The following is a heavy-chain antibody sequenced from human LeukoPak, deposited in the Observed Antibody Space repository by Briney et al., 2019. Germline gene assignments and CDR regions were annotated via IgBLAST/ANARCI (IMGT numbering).Heavy chain of an antibody. J-gene: IGHJ3*02. CDR2: IYYSGST. V-gene: IGHV4-59*01. D-gene: IGHD6-25*01. CDR1: GGSISSYY. CDR3: ARGGYGDAFDI. Sequence: SETLSLTCTVSGGSISSYYWSWIRQPPGKGLEWIGHIYYSGSTNYNPSLKSRVTISVDTSKNQFSLKLSSVTAADTAVYYCARGGYGDAFDIWGQGTMVTVSS.